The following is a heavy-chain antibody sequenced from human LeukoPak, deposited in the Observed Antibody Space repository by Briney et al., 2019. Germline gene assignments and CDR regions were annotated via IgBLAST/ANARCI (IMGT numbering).Heavy chain of an antibody. D-gene: IGHD3-3*01. CDR2: ISSSGSTI. CDR3: ASPLSAPQYYEFWSGIAPMDV. J-gene: IGHJ6*04. Sequence: GGSLRLSCAASGFTFSDYYMSWIRQAPGKGLEWVSSISSSGSTIYYADSVKGRFTISRDDAKNSLYLQMNSLRAEDTAVYYCASPLSAPQYYEFWSGIAPMDVWGKGTTVTVSS. V-gene: IGHV3-11*04. CDR1: GFTFSDYY.